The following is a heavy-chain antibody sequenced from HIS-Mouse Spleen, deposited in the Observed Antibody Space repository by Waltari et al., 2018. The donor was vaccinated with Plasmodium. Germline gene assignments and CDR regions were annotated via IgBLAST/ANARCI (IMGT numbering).Heavy chain of an antibody. CDR2: ISYDGSNK. D-gene: IGHD7-27*01. J-gene: IGHJ4*02. CDR3: ARAAIAWGSPYYFDY. CDR1: GFTFSSYG. Sequence: QVQLVESGGGVVQPGRSLRLSCAASGFTFSSYGMHWVRQAPGKGLEWVAVISYDGSNKYYADSVKGRFTISRDNSKNTLYLQMNSLRAEDTAVYYCARAAIAWGSPYYFDYWGQGTLVTVSS. V-gene: IGHV3-30*03.